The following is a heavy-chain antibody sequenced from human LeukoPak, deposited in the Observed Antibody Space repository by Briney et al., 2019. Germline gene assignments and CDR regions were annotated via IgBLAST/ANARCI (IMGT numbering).Heavy chain of an antibody. CDR1: GYTFTNYY. J-gene: IGHJ3*02. CDR3: ATVHMTTVTNDVRDACDM. CDR2: LNPKTGVT. D-gene: IGHD4-17*01. Sequence: GASVKVSCKASGYTFTNYYMHWVRQAPGQGLEWMGWLNPKTGVTDYAQKFQGRATLSRDTSISTAYMELSRLRSDDTALYYCATVHMTTVTNDVRDACDMWGQGTMVTVSS. V-gene: IGHV1-2*02.